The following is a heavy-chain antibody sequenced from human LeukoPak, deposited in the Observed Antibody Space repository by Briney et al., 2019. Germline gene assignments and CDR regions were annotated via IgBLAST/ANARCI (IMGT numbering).Heavy chain of an antibody. J-gene: IGHJ4*02. CDR1: GFTFNTYT. V-gene: IGHV3-7*03. Sequence: GGSLRLSCAASGFTFNTYTMNWVRQAPGKGLEWVANIKLDGSEKNYVDSVKGRFTISRDNTKNSLYLQMNSLRAEDTAVFYCARDQYDTWSRRGNFDSWGQGTLVIVSS. CDR3: ARDQYDTWSRRGNFDS. D-gene: IGHD3-3*01. CDR2: IKLDGSEK.